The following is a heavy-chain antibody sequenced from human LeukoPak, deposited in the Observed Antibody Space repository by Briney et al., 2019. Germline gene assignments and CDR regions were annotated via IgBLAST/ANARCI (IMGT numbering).Heavy chain of an antibody. J-gene: IGHJ4*02. CDR3: ARDATYPSSWYHFDY. CDR1: GYTLTYYA. V-gene: IGHV7-4-1*02. D-gene: IGHD6-13*01. Sequence: ASVKVSCKASGYTLTYYAMNWVRQATGQGLEWMGWINTNTGNPTYAQGFTGRFVFSLDTSVSTAYLEISSLKAEDTAVYYCARDATYPSSWYHFDYWGQGTLVTVSS. CDR2: INTNTGNP.